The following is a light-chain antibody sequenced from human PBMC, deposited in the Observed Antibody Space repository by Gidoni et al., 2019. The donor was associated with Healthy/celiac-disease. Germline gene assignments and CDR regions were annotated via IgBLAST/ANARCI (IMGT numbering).Light chain of an antibody. CDR2: DAS. J-gene: IGKJ5*01. V-gene: IGKV1-33*01. CDR3: QQYDNLLLT. CDR1: QDISNY. Sequence: DIQMTQSPSSLSASVGDRVTITCQASQDISNYLNWYQQKPGKAPKLLIYDASNLETGVPSRFSGSGSGTDFTFTISSLQPEDIATYYCQQYDNLLLTFXQXTRLEIK.